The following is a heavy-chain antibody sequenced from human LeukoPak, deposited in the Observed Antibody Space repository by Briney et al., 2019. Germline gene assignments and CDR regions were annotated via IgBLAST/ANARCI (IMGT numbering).Heavy chain of an antibody. Sequence: GGSLRLSCAASRFTLSSYWISWVRPAPGKGLEWVANIKQDGSEKYYVDSVKGRFTISRDNAKNSLYLQMNSLRAEDTAVYYCARVIVRWQRLFDPWGQGPLVTVS. CDR3: ARVIVRWQRLFDP. V-gene: IGHV3-7*01. D-gene: IGHD2-8*01. CDR1: RFTLSSYW. CDR2: IKQDGSEK. J-gene: IGHJ5*02.